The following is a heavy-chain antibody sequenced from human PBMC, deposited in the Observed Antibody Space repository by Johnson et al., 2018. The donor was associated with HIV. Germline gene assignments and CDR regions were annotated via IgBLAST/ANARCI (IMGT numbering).Heavy chain of an antibody. CDR2: IRYDGSNT. Sequence: QMQLVESGGGVVRPGGSLRLSCAASGFTFSSYGMHWVRQAPGKGLEWVAFIRYDGSNTYYADSVKGRFTISRDNSKNTLYLQMNSLRAEDTAVYYCAKDISQWLIRAFDIWGQGTMVTVSS. V-gene: IGHV3-30*02. CDR1: GFTFSSYG. CDR3: AKDISQWLIRAFDI. D-gene: IGHD5-12*01. J-gene: IGHJ3*02.